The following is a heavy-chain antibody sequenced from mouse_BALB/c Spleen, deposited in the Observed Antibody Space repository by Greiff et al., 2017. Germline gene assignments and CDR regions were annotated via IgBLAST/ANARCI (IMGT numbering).Heavy chain of an antibody. D-gene: IGHD2-14*01. CDR3: ARAHRYDDYAMDY. CDR2: IYPGNGDT. CDR1: GYTFTSYN. V-gene: IGHV1-12*01. J-gene: IGHJ4*01. Sequence: QPGAELVKPGASVKISCKASGYTFTSYNMHWVKQTPGQGLEWIGAIYPGNGDTSYNQKFKGKATLTADKSPSTAYMQLSSLTSEDSAVYYCARAHRYDDYAMDYWGQGTSVTVSS.